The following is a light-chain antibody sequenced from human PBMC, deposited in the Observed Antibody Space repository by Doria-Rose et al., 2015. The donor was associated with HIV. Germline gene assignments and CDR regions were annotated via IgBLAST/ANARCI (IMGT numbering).Light chain of an antibody. V-gene: IGKV4-1*01. J-gene: IGKJ3*01. CDR2: WAS. Sequence: DIRLTQSPESLGMSPGERATLNCKSNQSLLYTSKNYLAWYQQKPGQPPKLLIYWASTRQSGVPARFSGSGSGTDSTLTISSLEAEDVAVYYCQQYYDTPSFGPGTTVDIK. CDR1: QSLLYTSKNY. CDR3: QQYYDTPS.